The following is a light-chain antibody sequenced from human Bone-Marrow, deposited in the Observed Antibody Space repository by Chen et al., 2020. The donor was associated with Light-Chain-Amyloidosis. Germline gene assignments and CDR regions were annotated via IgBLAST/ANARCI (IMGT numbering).Light chain of an antibody. CDR2: RDT. J-gene: IGLJ2*01. V-gene: IGLV3-25*03. CDR3: QSADSSGTYEVI. CDR1: DLPTKY. Sequence: HDLTQPPSGSVSPGHTVRITCSGDDLPTKYAYWYQQKPGQAPVLVIHRDTERPSGISERFSGSSSGTTATLTISGVQAEDEADYHCQSADSSGTYEVIFGGGTKLTVL.